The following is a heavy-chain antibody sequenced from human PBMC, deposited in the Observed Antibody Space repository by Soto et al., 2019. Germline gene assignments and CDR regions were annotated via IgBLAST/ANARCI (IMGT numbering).Heavy chain of an antibody. D-gene: IGHD3-3*01. CDR1: GYTFTSYY. Sequence: ASVKVSCKASGYTFTSYYMHWVRQAPGQGLEWMGIINPSGGSTSYAQKFQGRVTMTRDTSTSTAYMELSSLRSEDTAVYYCARDYYDFWSGRYYYGMDVWGQGTTVTVSS. J-gene: IGHJ6*02. CDR2: INPSGGST. CDR3: ARDYYDFWSGRYYYGMDV. V-gene: IGHV1-46*01.